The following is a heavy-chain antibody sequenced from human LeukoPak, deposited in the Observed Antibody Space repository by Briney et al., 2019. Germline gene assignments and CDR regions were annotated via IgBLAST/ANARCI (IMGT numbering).Heavy chain of an antibody. D-gene: IGHD3-10*01. J-gene: IGHJ5*02. CDR2: ISSSGSTI. Sequence: PGGSLRLSCAASGFTFSSYEMNWVRQAPGKGLEWVSYISSSGSTIYYADSVKGRFTISRDNAKNSLYLQMNSLRAEGTAVYYCARDPDLTRGIGWFDPWGQGTLVTVSS. CDR3: ARDPDLTRGIGWFDP. CDR1: GFTFSSYE. V-gene: IGHV3-48*03.